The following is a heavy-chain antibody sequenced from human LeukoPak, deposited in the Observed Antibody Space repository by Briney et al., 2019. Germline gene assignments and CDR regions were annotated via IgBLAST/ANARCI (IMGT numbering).Heavy chain of an antibody. CDR2: IIPIFGTA. Sequence: ASVTVSCKASGGTFSSYAISWVRQAPGQGLEWMGGIIPIFGTANYAQKFQGRVTITADESTSTAYMELSSLRSEDTAVYYCARDKVVVVPEASYYYGMDVWGKGTTVTVSS. D-gene: IGHD2-2*01. CDR3: ARDKVVVVPEASYYYGMDV. CDR1: GGTFSSYA. J-gene: IGHJ6*04. V-gene: IGHV1-69*13.